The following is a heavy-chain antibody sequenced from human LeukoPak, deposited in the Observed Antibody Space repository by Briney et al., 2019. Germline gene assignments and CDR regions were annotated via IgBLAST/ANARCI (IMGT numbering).Heavy chain of an antibody. CDR2: IYSGGST. Sequence: GGSLRLSCAASGFTVSSNYMSWVRQAPGKGLEWVSVIYSGGSTYYADSVKGRFTISRDNSKNTLYLQMNSLRAEDTAVYYCAREDSNGYYYRSPLRAFDIWGQGTMVTVSS. V-gene: IGHV3-53*01. CDR3: AREDSNGYYYRSPLRAFDI. D-gene: IGHD3-22*01. J-gene: IGHJ3*02. CDR1: GFTVSSNY.